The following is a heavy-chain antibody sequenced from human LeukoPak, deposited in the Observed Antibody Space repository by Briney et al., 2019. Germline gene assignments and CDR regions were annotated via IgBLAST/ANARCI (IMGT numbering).Heavy chain of an antibody. J-gene: IGHJ4*02. D-gene: IGHD2-15*01. CDR1: GFTFSSYW. CDR3: AKGPGSGYFDY. Sequence: GGSLRLSCAASGFTFSSYWMSWVRQAPGKGLEWVANIKQDGSEKYYVDSVKGRFTISRDNAKNALYLQMNSLRAEDTAVYYCAKGPGSGYFDYWAREAWSPSPQ. V-gene: IGHV3-7*01. CDR2: IKQDGSEK.